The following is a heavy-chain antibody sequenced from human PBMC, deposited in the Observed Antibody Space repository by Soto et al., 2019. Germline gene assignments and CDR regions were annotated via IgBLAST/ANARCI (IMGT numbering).Heavy chain of an antibody. D-gene: IGHD6-19*01. CDR1: GFTFSNND. CDR3: AKNSGWFTA. V-gene: IGHV3-23*05. CDR2: IDGTSTFS. J-gene: IGHJ5*02. Sequence: PGGSLSLYCVASGFTFSNNDMTWVRQAPGKGQEWVSTIDGTSTFSNYADSVEGRFTISSDNSRNPVYLQMNSLSADDTAGYYCAKNSGWFTAWGQGTLVTVSS.